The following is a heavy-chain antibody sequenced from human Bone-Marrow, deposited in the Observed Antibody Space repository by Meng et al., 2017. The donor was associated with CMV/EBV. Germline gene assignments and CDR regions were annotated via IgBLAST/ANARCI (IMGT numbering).Heavy chain of an antibody. J-gene: IGHJ4*02. V-gene: IGHV4-4*07. CDR1: GSPISTSF. CDR2: IHGSASI. CDR3: ARGKATVHGGLCDY. Sequence: SGSPISTSFWTCVLPPAGKRLAWVGPIHGSASINSNDSPSLKPRVTLSLDTSKNQFSLQLGSATAADTAMYYCARGKATVHGGLCDYWGQGILVTVSS. D-gene: IGHD3-16*01.